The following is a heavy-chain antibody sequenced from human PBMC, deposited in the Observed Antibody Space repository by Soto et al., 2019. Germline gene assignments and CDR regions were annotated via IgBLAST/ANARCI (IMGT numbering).Heavy chain of an antibody. V-gene: IGHV4-38-2*02. CDR2: MYPTGST. D-gene: IGHD1-7*01. CDR1: GYSISSGCY. J-gene: IGHJ4*02. CDR3: VRDLNYRPYYSDY. Sequence: TLAPTCTVSGYSISSGCYWGWIRQPPGKRLEWIGSMYPTGSTYYNPSLKSRVTMSVDTSNNEFSLKLTSVTAADTAVYHCVRDLNYRPYYSDYWGEGTLVTV.